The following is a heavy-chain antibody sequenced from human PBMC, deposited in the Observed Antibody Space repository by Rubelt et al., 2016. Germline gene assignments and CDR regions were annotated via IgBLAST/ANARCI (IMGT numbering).Heavy chain of an antibody. J-gene: IGHJ3*02. D-gene: IGHD5-18*01. Sequence: QVQLQQWGAGLLKPSETLSLTCAVYGGSFSGYYWSWIRQPPGKGLEWIGEINTSGSTNYNPSLKSRVTISVDTSKNQFALKLSSVTAADTAVYYCARDGDTSLDAFDIWGQGTMVTVSS. V-gene: IGHV4-34*01. CDR3: ARDGDTSLDAFDI. CDR1: GGSFSGYY. CDR2: INTSGST.